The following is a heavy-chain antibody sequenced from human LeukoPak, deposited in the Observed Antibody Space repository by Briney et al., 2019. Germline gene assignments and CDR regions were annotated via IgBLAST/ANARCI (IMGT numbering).Heavy chain of an antibody. Sequence: GASVKVFCKASGGTFSSYAISWVRQAPGQGLEWMGGIIPIFGTANYAQKFQGRVTITADESASTAYMELSSLRSEDTAVYYCARDRYSGSYALYYYYGMDVWGQGTTVTVSS. CDR3: ARDRYSGSYALYYYYGMDV. J-gene: IGHJ6*02. CDR1: GGTFSSYA. D-gene: IGHD1-26*01. CDR2: IIPIFGTA. V-gene: IGHV1-69*01.